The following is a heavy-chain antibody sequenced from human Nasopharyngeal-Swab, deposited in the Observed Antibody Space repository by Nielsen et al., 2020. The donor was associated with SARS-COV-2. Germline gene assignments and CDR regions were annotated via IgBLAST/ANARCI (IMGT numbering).Heavy chain of an antibody. CDR1: GGTFSSYA. CDR2: IIPIFGTA. V-gene: IGHV1-69*13. D-gene: IGHD2-2*01. J-gene: IGHJ5*02. CDR3: ARGGGYCSSTSCPNWFDP. Sequence: SVKVSCKASGGTFSSYAISWVRQAPGQGLEWMGGIIPIFGTANYAQKFQGRVTITADESTSTAYMELSSLRSEDTAVYYCARGGGYCSSTSCPNWFDPWGQRTLVTVSS.